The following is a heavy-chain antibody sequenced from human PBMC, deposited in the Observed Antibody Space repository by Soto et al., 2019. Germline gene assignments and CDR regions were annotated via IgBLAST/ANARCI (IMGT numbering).Heavy chain of an antibody. CDR1: GFTFSSYW. V-gene: IGHV3-7*01. Sequence: VQLVESGGGLVQPGGSLRLSCAASGFTFSSYWMSWVRQAPGKGLEWVANIKQDGSEKYYVDSVKGRFTISRDNAKNSLYLQINSLRAEDTAVYYCAREEGYSGSYFDYWGQGTLVTVSS. D-gene: IGHD1-26*01. CDR2: IKQDGSEK. J-gene: IGHJ4*02. CDR3: AREEGYSGSYFDY.